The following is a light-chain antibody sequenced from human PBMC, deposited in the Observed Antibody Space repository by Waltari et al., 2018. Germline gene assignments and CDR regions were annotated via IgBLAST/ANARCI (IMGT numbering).Light chain of an antibody. CDR1: QGISSW. J-gene: IGKJ3*01. V-gene: IGKV1-12*01. CDR3: QQGNTFPPT. Sequence: DIQMPQSPSSVSASVGDRVTITCRASQGISSWLAWYQQKPGKAPQLLIYAAASSQSGVPSRFSGSGSGTDFTLIISSLQPEDFATYYCQQGNTFPPTFGPGTKVEMK. CDR2: AAA.